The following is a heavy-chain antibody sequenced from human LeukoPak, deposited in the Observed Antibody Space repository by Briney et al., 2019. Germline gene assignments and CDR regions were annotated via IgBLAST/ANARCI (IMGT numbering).Heavy chain of an antibody. V-gene: IGHV1-3*01. D-gene: IGHD3-10*01. J-gene: IGHJ4*02. CDR1: GCTFSTYA. Sequence: ASVKVSCKASGCTFSTYAMHWVRQAHGQRLEWMGWITAGNGNTKYSQKFQGRVTITRDTSASTAYMELSSLRSEDTAVYYCARYYYGSGSYSYYFDYWGQGTLVTVSS. CDR3: ARYYYGSGSYSYYFDY. CDR2: ITAGNGNT.